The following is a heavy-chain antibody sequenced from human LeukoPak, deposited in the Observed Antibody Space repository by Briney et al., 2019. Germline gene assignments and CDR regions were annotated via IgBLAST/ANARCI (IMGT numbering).Heavy chain of an antibody. CDR2: IYSSGST. Sequence: PSETLSLTCTVSGASLSGSGYYWGWLRQPPGRGLEWIGSIYSSGSTYYNASLQSRVTLSIETSKNQISLRLNSVTAADTAVYYCAASSGYWGWFDPWGQGTLVTVSS. J-gene: IGHJ5*02. CDR3: AASSGYWGWFDP. V-gene: IGHV4-39*01. D-gene: IGHD3-22*01. CDR1: GASLSGSGYY.